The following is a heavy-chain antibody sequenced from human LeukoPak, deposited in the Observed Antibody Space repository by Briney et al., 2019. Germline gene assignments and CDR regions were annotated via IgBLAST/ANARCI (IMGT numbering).Heavy chain of an antibody. J-gene: IGHJ4*01. CDR3: AGSFGDVKNF. Sequence: GGSLRLSCAVSEFTFSDYSMNWVRQAPGKGLEWVSFISSSDSYIYYADSVKGRFTISRDNSKNSLYLQMNSLRAEDTAVYYCAGSFGDVKNFWGQGTLVTVSS. CDR2: ISSSDSYI. D-gene: IGHD3-10*01. V-gene: IGHV3-21*01. CDR1: EFTFSDYS.